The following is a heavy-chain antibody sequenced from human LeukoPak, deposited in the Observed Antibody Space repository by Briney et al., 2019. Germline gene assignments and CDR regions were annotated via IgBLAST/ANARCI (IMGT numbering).Heavy chain of an antibody. CDR1: GFTFSSYG. J-gene: IGHJ4*02. Sequence: PGGSLRLSCAAPGFTFSSYGMHWVRQAPGKGLEWVAVISYDANDEYYTDSVKGRFTISKDNSKNTVYLQMNSLRPDDTAVYYCAVYGSGSYYPYYFDYWGQGTLVTVSS. CDR2: ISYDANDE. CDR3: AVYGSGSYYPYYFDY. D-gene: IGHD3-10*01. V-gene: IGHV3-30*03.